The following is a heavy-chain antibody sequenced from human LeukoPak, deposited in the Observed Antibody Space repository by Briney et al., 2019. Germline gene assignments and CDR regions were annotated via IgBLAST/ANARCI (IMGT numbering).Heavy chain of an antibody. D-gene: IGHD4-23*01. CDR2: SYHSGTS. J-gene: IGHJ4*02. CDR1: GYSISTGYY. CDR3: ARKYGSNAGYFDY. V-gene: IGHV4-38-2*01. Sequence: PSETLSLTCAVSGYSISTGYYWGWVRQPPGKGLQWIGNSYHSGTSYYNPSLKSRVSISVDTSKNQFSLKLRSVTAADTAVYYCARKYGSNAGYFDYWGQGALVTVSS.